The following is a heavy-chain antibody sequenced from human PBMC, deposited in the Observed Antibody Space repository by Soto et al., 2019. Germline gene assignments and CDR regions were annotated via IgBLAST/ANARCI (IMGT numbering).Heavy chain of an antibody. Sequence: ESMKNSSHVAEYSFTSFWVGLVMHMHMKGRGCVGRARPSDSDTNYSPSFQGHVTISADKSISTAYLQWSSLKASDTAMYYCARLDIGYCSSTSCPPFYYYGMDVWGQGTTVTVSS. D-gene: IGHD2-2*01. CDR2: ARPSDSDT. CDR1: EYSFTSFW. V-gene: IGHV5-10-1*01. J-gene: IGHJ6*02. CDR3: ARLDIGYCSSTSCPPFYYYGMDV.